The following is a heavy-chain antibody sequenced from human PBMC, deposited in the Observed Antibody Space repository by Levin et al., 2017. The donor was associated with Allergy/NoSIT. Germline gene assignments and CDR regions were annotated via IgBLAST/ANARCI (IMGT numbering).Heavy chain of an antibody. J-gene: IGHJ6*02. V-gene: IGHV3-23*01. CDR1: GFTFSSYA. CDR2: ISGSGGST. D-gene: IGHD1-26*01. CDR3: AKSGSYLRYYYGMDV. Sequence: GGSLRLSCAASGFTFSSYAMSWVRQAPGKGLEWVSAISGSGGSTYYADSVKGRFTISRDNSKNTLYLQMNSLRAEDTAVYYCAKSGSYLRYYYGMDVWGQGTTVTVSS.